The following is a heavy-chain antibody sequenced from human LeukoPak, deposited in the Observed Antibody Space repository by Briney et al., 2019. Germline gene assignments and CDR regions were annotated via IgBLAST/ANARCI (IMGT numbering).Heavy chain of an antibody. CDR3: ARDYTVLNWFDP. Sequence: GGSLRLSCAASGFTFSSYSMNWVRQAPRQGLGWVSSISSSCSYIYYAHSVKGRFTISRDNAKNSLYLKMNSLRAEDTAVYYCARDYTVLNWFDPWGQGTLVTVSS. J-gene: IGHJ5*02. CDR1: GFTFSSYS. D-gene: IGHD5/OR15-5a*01. CDR2: ISSSCSYI. V-gene: IGHV3-21*01.